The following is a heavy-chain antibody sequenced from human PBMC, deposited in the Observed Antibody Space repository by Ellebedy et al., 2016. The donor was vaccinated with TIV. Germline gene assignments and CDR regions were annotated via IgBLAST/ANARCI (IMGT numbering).Heavy chain of an antibody. V-gene: IGHV3-7*01. J-gene: IGHJ5*02. CDR2: IKEDGSDK. CDR3: ARAIGVADCS. D-gene: IGHD2-21*02. Sequence: GESLKISCTTSGFTFTAYWISWLRLAPGKGLEWVANIKEDGSDKYYVDSVKGRFTISRDNTRNSLFLQMNSLRDEDTAVYYWARAIGVADCSWGQGTLVTVSS. CDR1: GFTFTAYW.